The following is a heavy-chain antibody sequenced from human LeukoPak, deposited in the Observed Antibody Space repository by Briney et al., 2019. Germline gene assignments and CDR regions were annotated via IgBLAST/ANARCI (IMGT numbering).Heavy chain of an antibody. J-gene: IGHJ4*02. D-gene: IGHD3/OR15-3a*01. Sequence: SETLSLTCAVSGVSISSSNSYWGWIRQPPGKGLEWIGSIYYSGNTYYNASLKSQVSISIDTSKNQFSLRLTSVTAADTAVYHCARQTGSGLFILPGGQGTLVTVSS. V-gene: IGHV4-39*01. CDR3: ARQTGSGLFILP. CDR2: IYYSGNT. CDR1: GVSISSSNSY.